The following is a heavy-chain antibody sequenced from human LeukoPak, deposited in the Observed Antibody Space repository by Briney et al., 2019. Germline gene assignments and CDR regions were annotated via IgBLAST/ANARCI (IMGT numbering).Heavy chain of an antibody. CDR1: GGSVSSYY. CDR2: IYYSGST. CDR3: ARDGSKYFDY. Sequence: SETLSLTCTVSGGSVSSYYWSWIRQPPGKGLEWIGYIYYSGSTNYNPSLKSRVTISVDTSKNQFSLKLSSVTAADTAVYYCARDGSKYFDYWGQGTLVTVSS. V-gene: IGHV4-59*02. J-gene: IGHJ4*02. D-gene: IGHD5-12*01.